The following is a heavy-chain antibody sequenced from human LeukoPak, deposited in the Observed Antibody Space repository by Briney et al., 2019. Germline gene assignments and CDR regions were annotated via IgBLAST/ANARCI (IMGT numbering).Heavy chain of an antibody. Sequence: SETLSLTCNVFGVSISNYFWSWLRQPAGKGLEWMGRFYSSGTTYYNPSLRSRVTLSMDTSKNHFSLKLTSVTAADTAGYYCSRSHCGGGSCDTFDPWGQGTLVTVSS. CDR2: FYSSGTT. CDR1: GVSISNYF. V-gene: IGHV4-59*10. CDR3: SRSHCGGGSCDTFDP. J-gene: IGHJ5*02. D-gene: IGHD2-21*01.